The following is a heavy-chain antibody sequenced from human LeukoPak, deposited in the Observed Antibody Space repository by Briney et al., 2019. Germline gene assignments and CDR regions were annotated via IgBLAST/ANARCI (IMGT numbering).Heavy chain of an antibody. D-gene: IGHD3-22*01. CDR3: AIVTYYYDSSGYLDY. V-gene: IGHV1-18*01. J-gene: IGHJ4*02. CDR2: ISDYSGNT. Sequence: GASVKVSCEASGYTFTSYGISWVRQAPGQGLEWMGGISDYSGNTNYAQKLQGRVTMTTDTSTSTAYMELRSLRSDDTAVYYCAIVTYYYDSSGYLDYWGQGTLVTVSS. CDR1: GYTFTSYG.